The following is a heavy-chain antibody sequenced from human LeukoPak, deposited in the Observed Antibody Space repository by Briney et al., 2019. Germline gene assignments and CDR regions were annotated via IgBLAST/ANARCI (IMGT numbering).Heavy chain of an antibody. V-gene: IGHV3-21*01. Sequence: GGSLRLSCAASGFTFSSYSMNRVRQAPGKGLEWVSSISSSSSYIYYADSVKGRFTISRDNAKNSLYLQMNSLRAEDTAVYYCARAPPSAENFDYWGQGTLVTVSS. CDR2: ISSSSSYI. CDR1: GFTFSSYS. CDR3: ARAPPSAENFDY. D-gene: IGHD1-14*01. J-gene: IGHJ4*02.